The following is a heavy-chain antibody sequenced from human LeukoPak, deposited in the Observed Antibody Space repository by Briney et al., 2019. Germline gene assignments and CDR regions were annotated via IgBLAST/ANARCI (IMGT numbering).Heavy chain of an antibody. D-gene: IGHD2-15*01. V-gene: IGHV4-59*01. J-gene: IGHJ4*02. Sequence: PSETLSLTCTVSGGSISSYYGSWIRQPPGKGLEWIGYIYYSGSTNYNPSLKSRVTISVDTSKNQFSLKLSSVTAADTAVYYCAREAPDGGIFDYWGQGTLVTVSS. CDR2: IYYSGST. CDR3: AREAPDGGIFDY. CDR1: GGSISSYY.